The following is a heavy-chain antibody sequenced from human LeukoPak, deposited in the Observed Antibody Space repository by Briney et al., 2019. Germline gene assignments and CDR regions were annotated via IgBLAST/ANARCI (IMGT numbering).Heavy chain of an antibody. V-gene: IGHV1-18*01. Sequence: ASVKVSCMASGYTFTSYGMSWLRQAPGKGLEGMGWISAYSGNTNYAQKLQGRVTMSTDTSPSTAYMDLRSLRSDDTAVYYSARDHCSSTSCPLNWSDPWGQGTLVTVSS. CDR3: ARDHCSSTSCPLNWSDP. CDR1: GYTFTSYG. D-gene: IGHD2-2*01. J-gene: IGHJ5*02. CDR2: ISAYSGNT.